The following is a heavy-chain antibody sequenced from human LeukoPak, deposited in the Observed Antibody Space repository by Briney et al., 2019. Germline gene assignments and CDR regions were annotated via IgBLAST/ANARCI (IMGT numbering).Heavy chain of an antibody. CDR3: ARDPGGSGSLWYYYYYMDV. V-gene: IGHV3-20*04. CDR1: GFTFDDYG. D-gene: IGHD3-10*01. Sequence: GGSLRLSCAASGFTFDDYGMSWVRQAPGKGLEWVSGINWNGGSTGYADSVKGRFTISRDNAKNSLYLQMNSLRAEDTALYYCARDPGGSGSLWYYYYYMDVWGKGTTVTVSS. J-gene: IGHJ6*03. CDR2: INWNGGST.